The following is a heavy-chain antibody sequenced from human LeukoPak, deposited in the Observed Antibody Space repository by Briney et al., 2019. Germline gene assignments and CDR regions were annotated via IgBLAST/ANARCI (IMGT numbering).Heavy chain of an antibody. CDR3: ARVGEAPEREDYYYMDV. D-gene: IGHD5-24*01. J-gene: IGHJ6*03. CDR2: TYYRSKWYN. V-gene: IGHV6-1*01. CDR1: GDSVSSNSAA. Sequence: SQTLSLTCAISGDSVSSNSAAWNWIRQSPSRGLEWLGRTYYRSKWYNDYAVSVKSRITINPDTSKNQFSLQLNSVTPEDTAVYYCARVGEAPEREDYYYMDVWGKGTTVTVSS.